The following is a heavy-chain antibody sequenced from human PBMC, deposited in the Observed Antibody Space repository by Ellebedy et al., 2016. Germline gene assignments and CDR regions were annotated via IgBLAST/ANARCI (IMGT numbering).Heavy chain of an antibody. CDR3: AREGPIAVVPGSYYYYYMDV. CDR1: GDSISSGSYY. D-gene: IGHD2-2*01. J-gene: IGHJ6*03. V-gene: IGHV4-61*02. Sequence: SETLSLXXTVSGDSISSGSYYWIWIRQPAGKGLEWIGRIYASGNINYNPSLKSRVTMSVDTSKNQFSLELRSVTAADTAVYYCAREGPIAVVPGSYYYYYMDVWGKGTTVTVSS. CDR2: IYASGNI.